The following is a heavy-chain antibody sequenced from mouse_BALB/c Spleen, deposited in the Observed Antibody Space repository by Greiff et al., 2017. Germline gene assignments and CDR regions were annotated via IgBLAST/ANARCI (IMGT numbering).Heavy chain of an antibody. CDR3: ARRYGTGAMDY. V-gene: IGHV5-12-1*01. Sequence: VQLKESGGGLVKPGGSLKLSCAASGFAFSSYDMSWVRQTPEKRLEWVAYISSGGGSTYYPDTVKGRFTISRDNAKNTLYLQMSSLKSEDTAMYYCARRYGTGAMDYWGQGTSVTVSA. CDR2: ISSGGGST. CDR1: GFAFSSYD. J-gene: IGHJ4*01. D-gene: IGHD1-2*01.